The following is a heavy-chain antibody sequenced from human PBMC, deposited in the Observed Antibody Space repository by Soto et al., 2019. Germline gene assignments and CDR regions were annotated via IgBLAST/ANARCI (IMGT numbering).Heavy chain of an antibody. CDR1: CGSISSDYL. Sequence: TPSLTLAVSCGSISSDYLWTWVRPPPGEGLEWIGGIYQSGGTKSKPSLKSRVTISVDKSQNQFSLNLSSVTAADTAVYYCARLFFGSSSFYDDLRRDGFDIWGPGTVVTVSS. V-gene: IGHV4-4*02. CDR3: ARLFFGSSSFYDDLRRDGFDI. J-gene: IGHJ3*02. D-gene: IGHD4-17*01. CDR2: IYQSGGT.